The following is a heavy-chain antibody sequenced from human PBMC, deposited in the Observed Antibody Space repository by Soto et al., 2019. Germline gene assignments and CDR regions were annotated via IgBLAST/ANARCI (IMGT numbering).Heavy chain of an antibody. V-gene: IGHV3-33*01. J-gene: IGHJ4*02. D-gene: IGHD2-2*01. CDR2: IWYDGSKK. Sequence: QVQLVESGGGVVQPGRSLRLSCAASGYTFSRYGMHWVRQAPGKGLDWVALIWYDGSKKDYAESVKGRFTIARDDSKNTLFLQMDSLRVEDTAVYYCVRDPATVTPYFDYWGQGTLVTVSP. CDR3: VRDPATVTPYFDY. CDR1: GYTFSRYG.